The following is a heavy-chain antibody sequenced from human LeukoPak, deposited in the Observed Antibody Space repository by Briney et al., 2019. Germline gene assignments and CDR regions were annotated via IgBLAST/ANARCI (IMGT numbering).Heavy chain of an antibody. D-gene: IGHD6-13*01. J-gene: IGHJ4*02. CDR1: GYSISSGYY. CDR2: VYHSGST. Sequence: PSETLSLTCAVSGYSISSGYYWGWIRQPPGKGLEWIGSVYHSGSTYYNPSLKSRVTISVDTSKNQFSLKLCSVTAADTAVYYCARAVHTSSWYLDYWGQRTLVTVSS. CDR3: ARAVHTSSWYLDY. V-gene: IGHV4-38-2*01.